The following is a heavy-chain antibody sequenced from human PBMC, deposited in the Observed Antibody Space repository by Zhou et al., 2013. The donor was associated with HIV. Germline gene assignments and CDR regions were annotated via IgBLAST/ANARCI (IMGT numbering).Heavy chain of an antibody. CDR1: GGAFSNYA. Sequence: QIQMVQSGAEVKKPGSSVKVSCTASGGAFSNYAISWVRQAPGQGLEWMGGIIPIFGTANYAQKFQGRVTITTDESTSTAYMELSSLRSEDTAMYYCARDEMATPLGYHYMDVWGKGTTVTVSS. CDR2: IIPIFGTA. V-gene: IGHV1-69*05. D-gene: IGHD5-12*01. J-gene: IGHJ6*03. CDR3: ARDEMATPLGYHYMDV.